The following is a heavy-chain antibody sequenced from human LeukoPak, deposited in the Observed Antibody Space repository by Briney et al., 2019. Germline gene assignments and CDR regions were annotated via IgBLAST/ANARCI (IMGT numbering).Heavy chain of an antibody. V-gene: IGHV1-2*02. CDR1: EYTFTGYY. J-gene: IGHJ6*02. D-gene: IGHD3-3*01. CDR3: ARGGFVVAPPLAV. CDR2: INPGSGGT. Sequence: ASVKLSCKASEYTFTGYYLHWVRQPPGQGLEWMWFINPGSGGTNYAQKYQDRVTMTRDMYISTAYMELSSLRYDDRAVYYCARGGFVVAPPLAVWGQGTTVTVSS.